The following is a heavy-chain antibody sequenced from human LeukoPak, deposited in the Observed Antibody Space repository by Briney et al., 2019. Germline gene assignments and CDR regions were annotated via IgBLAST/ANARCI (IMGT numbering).Heavy chain of an antibody. J-gene: IGHJ4*02. CDR2: IIPILGIA. CDR1: GGILSSYA. Sequence: SVKVSCKASGGILSSYAISWVRQAPGQGLEWMGRIIPILGIANYAQKFQGRVTITADKSTSTAYMDLSSLRSEDTAVYYCARDLPPYYFDYWGQGTLVTVSS. V-gene: IGHV1-69*04. CDR3: ARDLPPYYFDY.